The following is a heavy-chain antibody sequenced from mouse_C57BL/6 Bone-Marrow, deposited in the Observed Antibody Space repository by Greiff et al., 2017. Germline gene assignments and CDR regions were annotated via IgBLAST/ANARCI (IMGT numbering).Heavy chain of an antibody. CDR1: GFTFSDYG. V-gene: IGHV5-17*01. D-gene: IGHD1-1*01. J-gene: IGHJ2*01. CDR2: ISSGSSTI. Sequence: EVQLVESGGGLVKPGGSLKLSCAASGFTFSDYGMHWVRQAPEKGLEWVAYISSGSSTIYYADTVKGRFTISRDNAKTTLFLQMTSLRSEDTAMYYCARIPFYYYGSLYYFDYWGQGTTLTVSS. CDR3: ARIPFYYYGSLYYFDY.